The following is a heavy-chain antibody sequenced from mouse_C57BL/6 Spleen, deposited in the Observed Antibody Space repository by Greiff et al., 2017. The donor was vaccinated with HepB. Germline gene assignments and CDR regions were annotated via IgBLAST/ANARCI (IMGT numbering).Heavy chain of an antibody. V-gene: IGHV1-50*01. CDR2: IDPSDSYT. CDR1: GYTFTSYW. Sequence: VQLQQPGAELVKPGASVKLSCKASGYTFTSYWMQWVKQRPGQGLEWIGEIDPSDSYTNYNQKFKGKATLTVDTSSSTAYMQLSSLTSEDSAVYYCARGTYYSNWDYWGQGTTLTVSS. CDR3: ARGTYYSNWDY. D-gene: IGHD2-5*01. J-gene: IGHJ2*01.